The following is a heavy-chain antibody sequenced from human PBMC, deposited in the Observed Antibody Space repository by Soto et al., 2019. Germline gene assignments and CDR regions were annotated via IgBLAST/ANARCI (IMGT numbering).Heavy chain of an antibody. CDR2: ISGSGGST. J-gene: IGHJ4*02. D-gene: IGHD1-26*01. Sequence: EVQLLESGGGLVQPGGSLRLSCAASGFTFSSYAMSWVRQAPGKGLEWVSAISGSGGSTYYADSVKGRFTISRDNSKNTLYLQMNSLRAEDTAVYYCAKDKGVVGATKYVGRRGPFDYWGQGTLVTVSS. CDR1: GFTFSSYA. V-gene: IGHV3-23*01. CDR3: AKDKGVVGATKYVGRRGPFDY.